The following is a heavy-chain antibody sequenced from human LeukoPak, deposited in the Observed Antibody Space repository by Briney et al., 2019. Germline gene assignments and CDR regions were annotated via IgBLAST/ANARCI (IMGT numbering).Heavy chain of an antibody. V-gene: IGHV1-2*02. Sequence: ASVKVSCKASGYTFTGYYMHWVRQAPGQGLEWMGWISPNSGGTNYAQKFQGRVTMTRDTSISTAYMELSRLRSDDTAVYYCARESSYTTSCLAPTDWFDPWGQGTLVTVSS. CDR2: ISPNSGGT. D-gene: IGHD2-2*01. CDR3: ARESSYTTSCLAPTDWFDP. CDR1: GYTFTGYY. J-gene: IGHJ5*02.